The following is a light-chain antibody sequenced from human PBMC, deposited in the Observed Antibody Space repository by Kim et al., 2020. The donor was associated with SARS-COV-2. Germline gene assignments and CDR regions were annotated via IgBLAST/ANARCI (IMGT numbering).Light chain of an antibody. J-gene: IGLJ3*02. CDR1: TGAVASGNY. CDR3: LLYYGGVWV. Sequence: PGGTVTLTGASSTGAVASGNYPNWFQQKPGQVPRALIHSTSNKHSWTPARFSGSLLGGKAALTLSGVQPEDEAEYYCLLYYGGVWVFGGGTQLTVL. V-gene: IGLV7-43*01. CDR2: STS.